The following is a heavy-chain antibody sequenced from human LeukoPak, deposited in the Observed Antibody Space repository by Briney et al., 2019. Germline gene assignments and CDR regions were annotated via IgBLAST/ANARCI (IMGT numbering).Heavy chain of an antibody. CDR3: ARGSGSYYWDYFDY. Sequence: GGSLRLSCAASGFTFSSYGMTWVRQAPGKGLEWVSAISGSGANTYYADSVKGRFTISRDNSKNTLYLQMNSLRAEDTAVYYCARGSGSYYWDYFDYWGQGTLVTVSS. J-gene: IGHJ4*02. CDR1: GFTFSSYG. D-gene: IGHD3-10*01. V-gene: IGHV3-23*01. CDR2: ISGSGANT.